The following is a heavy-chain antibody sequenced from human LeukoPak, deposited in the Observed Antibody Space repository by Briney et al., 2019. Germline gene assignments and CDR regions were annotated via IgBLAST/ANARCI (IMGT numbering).Heavy chain of an antibody. V-gene: IGHV4-38-2*02. Sequence: SETLSLTCTVSGYSISSGFYWGWIRQPPGKGLEWIGNIDDGGNTYYNPSLKSRVTISADTSKNQFSLKLYSVTAADTAVYYCATRKLGNDYWGQGTLVTVSS. CDR1: GYSISSGFY. CDR2: IDDGGNT. J-gene: IGHJ4*02. CDR3: ATRKLGNDY. D-gene: IGHD7-27*01.